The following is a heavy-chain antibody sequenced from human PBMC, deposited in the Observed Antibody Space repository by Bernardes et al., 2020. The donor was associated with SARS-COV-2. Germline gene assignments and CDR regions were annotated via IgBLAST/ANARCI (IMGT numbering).Heavy chain of an antibody. CDR2: ISGSGGST. CDR1: GFTFSSYA. CDR3: AKDKTGSTSLNWFDP. Sequence: GGSLRLSCAASGFTFSSYAMSWVRQAPGKGLEWVSAISGSGGSTYYADSVKGRFTISRDNSKNTLYLQMNSLRAEDTAVYYCAKDKTGSTSLNWFDPWGQGTLVTVSS. J-gene: IGHJ5*02. V-gene: IGHV3-23*01. D-gene: IGHD2-2*01.